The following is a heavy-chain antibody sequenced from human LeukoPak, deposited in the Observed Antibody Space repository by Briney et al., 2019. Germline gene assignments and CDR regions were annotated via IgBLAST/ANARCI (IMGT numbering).Heavy chain of an antibody. V-gene: IGHV4-34*01. CDR3: AREDLGAETPMDY. CDR1: GGSFSGYY. J-gene: IGHJ4*02. Sequence: SETLSLTCAVYGGSFSGYYWSWIRQPPGKGLEWIGEINHSGSTTYNPSLKSRVTISVDTSKNQFSLKLTSVTAADTAVYYCAREDLGAETPMDYWGQEALVTFSS. D-gene: IGHD3-16*01. CDR2: INHSGST.